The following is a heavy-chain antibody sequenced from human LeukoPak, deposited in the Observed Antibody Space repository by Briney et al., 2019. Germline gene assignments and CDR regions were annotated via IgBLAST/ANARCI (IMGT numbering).Heavy chain of an antibody. CDR1: GFTFSSYA. CDR3: AKPPGRISPDGFWSGYSLAGDY. V-gene: IGHV3-30-3*01. CDR2: ISYDGSNK. Sequence: GRSLRLSCAASGFTFSSYAMHWVRQAPGKGLEWVAVISYDGSNKYYADSVKGRFTISRDNSKNTLYLQMNSLRAEDTAVYYCAKPPGRISPDGFWSGYSLAGDYWGQGTLVTVSS. J-gene: IGHJ4*02. D-gene: IGHD3-3*01.